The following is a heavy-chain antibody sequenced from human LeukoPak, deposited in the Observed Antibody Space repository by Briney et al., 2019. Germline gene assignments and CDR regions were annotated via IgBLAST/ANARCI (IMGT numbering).Heavy chain of an antibody. CDR1: GFTFSSYG. D-gene: IGHD2-15*01. J-gene: IGHJ4*02. Sequence: PGGSLRLSCAASGFTFSSYGMHWVRQAPGKGLEWVAVISYDGGNKYYADSVKGRFTISRGNSKNTLYLQMNSLRAEDTAVYYCAKDRGGYCSGGSCYSILNYFDYWGQGTLVTVSS. V-gene: IGHV3-30*18. CDR3: AKDRGGYCSGGSCYSILNYFDY. CDR2: ISYDGGNK.